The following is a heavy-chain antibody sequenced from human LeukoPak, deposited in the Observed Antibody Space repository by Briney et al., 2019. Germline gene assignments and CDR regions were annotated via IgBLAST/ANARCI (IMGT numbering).Heavy chain of an antibody. J-gene: IGHJ4*02. CDR2: ISGHNGKT. Sequence: ASVKVSCKASGYTFNTYGITWVRQAPGQGLEWTGWISGHNGKTKYAQKLQDRVTMTTDTSTTTAYMELRSLRSDDTAVYYCARDLTHRRNYDNSGYQIVPAFWGQGTLVTVSS. CDR1: GYTFNTYG. CDR3: ARDLTHRRNYDNSGYQIVPAF. D-gene: IGHD3-22*01. V-gene: IGHV1-18*01.